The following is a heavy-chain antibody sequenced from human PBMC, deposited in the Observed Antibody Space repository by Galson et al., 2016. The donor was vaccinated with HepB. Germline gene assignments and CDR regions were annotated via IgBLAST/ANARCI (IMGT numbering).Heavy chain of an antibody. CDR2: ISWNSDDM. CDR3: AQGGLGGGVAHNWYFGL. J-gene: IGHJ2*01. D-gene: IGHD3-16*01. CDR1: GFTFDEFS. Sequence: SLRLSCAASGFTFDEFSMHWVRQAPGKGLEWVSGISWNSDDMGYADAVKGRFTISRDNAKNYLYLQMNSLRVEDTALYYCAQGGLGGGVAHNWYFGLWGRGTLVTVSS. V-gene: IGHV3-9*01.